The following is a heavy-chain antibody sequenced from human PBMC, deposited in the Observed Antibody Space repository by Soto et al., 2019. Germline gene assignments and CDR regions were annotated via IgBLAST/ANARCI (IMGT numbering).Heavy chain of an antibody. J-gene: IGHJ5*02. CDR1: GGSISSGDHY. V-gene: IGHV4-30-4*01. D-gene: IGHD4-17*01. CDR3: ARLRWETENNWFDP. CDR2: IYHTGST. Sequence: QVQLQESGPGLVRPSQTLSLTCTVSGGSISSGDHYWSWIRQPPGKGLEWKGYIYHTGSTHYNPPLNSRVTIAIDTSTNRSSLNLTSVTAADTAVYFCARLRWETENNWFDPWGQGALVTVSS.